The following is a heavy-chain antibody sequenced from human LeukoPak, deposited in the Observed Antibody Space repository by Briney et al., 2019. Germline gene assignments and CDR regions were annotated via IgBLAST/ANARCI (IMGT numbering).Heavy chain of an antibody. D-gene: IGHD4-17*01. V-gene: IGHV1-46*01. CDR2: IDPSGGST. CDR1: GYTFTGYY. Sequence: SVKVSCKASGYTFTGYYMHWVRQAPGQGLEWMGIIDPSGGSTSYAQKFQGRVTMTRDMSTSTVYVELSSLRSEDTAVYYCARDDYGDYEEVFDYWGQGTLVTVSS. J-gene: IGHJ4*02. CDR3: ARDDYGDYEEVFDY.